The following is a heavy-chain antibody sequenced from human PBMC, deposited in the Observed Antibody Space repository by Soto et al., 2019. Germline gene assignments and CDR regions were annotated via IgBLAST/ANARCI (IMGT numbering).Heavy chain of an antibody. J-gene: IGHJ4*02. D-gene: IGHD2-15*01. V-gene: IGHV3-48*01. Sequence: GKGLEWVSYIRGSGAIYYADSVQGRFTMSRDNAKNSLYLQMNSLRAEDTAVYYCARDFLRGYGPDYWGQGTLVT. CDR2: IRGSGAI. CDR3: ARDFLRGYGPDY.